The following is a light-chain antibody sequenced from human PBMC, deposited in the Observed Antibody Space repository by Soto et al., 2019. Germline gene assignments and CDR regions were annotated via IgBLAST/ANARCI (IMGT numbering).Light chain of an antibody. CDR1: SSDVGSYKY. CDR2: DVN. J-gene: IGLJ2*01. CDR3: CSYAGNYRVV. V-gene: IGLV2-11*01. Sequence: QSALTQPRSVSASPGQSVTISCTGTSSDVGSYKYVSWYQQLPGRATKLMIYDVNERPSGVPDRFSGSKSGNTASLTISGLQAEDEADYHCCSYAGNYRVVFGGGTQLTVL.